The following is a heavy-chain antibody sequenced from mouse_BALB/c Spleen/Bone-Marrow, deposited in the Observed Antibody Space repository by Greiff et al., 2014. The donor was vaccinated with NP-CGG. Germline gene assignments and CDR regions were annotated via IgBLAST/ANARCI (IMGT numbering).Heavy chain of an antibody. CDR1: GYKFTDYE. D-gene: IGHD2-2*01. Sequence: QVQLQQSGAELVRPGASVTLSCKASGYKFTDYEMHWVEQTPVHGLEWIGSTDPETGGTAYNQNFKGKATLTADRSSTTAYMELRSLTSEDSAVYYCTREGIYFGYDVPMDYWGQGTSVTVSS. CDR3: TREGIYFGYDVPMDY. J-gene: IGHJ4*01. V-gene: IGHV1-15*01. CDR2: TDPETGGT.